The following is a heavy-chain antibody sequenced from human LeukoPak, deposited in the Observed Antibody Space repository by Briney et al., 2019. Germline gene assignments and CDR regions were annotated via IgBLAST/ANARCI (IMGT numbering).Heavy chain of an antibody. D-gene: IGHD2-21*02. CDR1: GFTFSSYS. Sequence: PGGSLRLSCAASGFTFSSYSMNWVRQAPGKGLEWVLSISSSSSYIYYADSVKGRFTISRDNAKNSLYLQMNSLRAEDTAVYYCARAPTADTHWFDPWGQGTLVTVSS. CDR3: ARAPTADTHWFDP. CDR2: ISSSSSYI. V-gene: IGHV3-21*01. J-gene: IGHJ5*02.